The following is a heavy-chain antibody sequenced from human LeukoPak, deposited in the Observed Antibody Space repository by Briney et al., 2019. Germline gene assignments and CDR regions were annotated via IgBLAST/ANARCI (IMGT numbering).Heavy chain of an antibody. Sequence: SQTLSLTCTVSGGSISSGDYYWSWIRQPPGKGLEWIGYIYYSGSTCYNPSLKSRVSISVDTSKNQFSLKLSSVTAADTAVYYCARDLVAGDAFDIWGQGTMVTVSS. CDR3: ARDLVAGDAFDI. V-gene: IGHV4-30-4*08. D-gene: IGHD5-12*01. J-gene: IGHJ3*02. CDR2: IYYSGST. CDR1: GGSISSGDYY.